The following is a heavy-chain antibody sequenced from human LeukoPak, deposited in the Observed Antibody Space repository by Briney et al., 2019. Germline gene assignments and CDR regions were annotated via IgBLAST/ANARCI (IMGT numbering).Heavy chain of an antibody. Sequence: APVKVSCKASGYTFTSYGISWVRQAPGQGLEWMGWISAYNGNTNYAQKLQGRVTMTTDTSTSTAYMELRSLRSDDTAVYYSARGRRGYCSSTSCPNWFDPWGQGTLVTVSS. CDR1: GYTFTSYG. CDR2: ISAYNGNT. CDR3: ARGRRGYCSSTSCPNWFDP. V-gene: IGHV1-18*01. D-gene: IGHD2-2*01. J-gene: IGHJ5*02.